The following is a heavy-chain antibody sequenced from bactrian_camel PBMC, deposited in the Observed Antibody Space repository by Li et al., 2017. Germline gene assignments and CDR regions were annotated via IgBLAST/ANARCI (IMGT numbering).Heavy chain of an antibody. D-gene: IGHD5*01. CDR2: IDTDGST. V-gene: IGHV3S42*01. Sequence: DVQLVESGGGLVQPGGSLRLSCAASGFTFSSYAMMWVRQAPGKEREGVVDIDTDGSTSFADSVKGRFTISQNNARNILYLQMNNLRPGDTGMYYCAAGRFDPRYGGALRLSQYNYWGQGTQVTVS. J-gene: IGHJ4*01. CDR1: GFTFSSYA. CDR3: AAGRFDPRYGGALRLSQYNY.